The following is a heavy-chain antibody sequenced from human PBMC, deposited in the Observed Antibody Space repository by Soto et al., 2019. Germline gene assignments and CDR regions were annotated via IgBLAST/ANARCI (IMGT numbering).Heavy chain of an antibody. Sequence: PAEPLSLPCAVYGGSFSGYYWGWIRQPPVKVLEWIGEINHSGSTNYNPSLKSRVTISVDTSKNQFSLKLSSVTAADTAVYYCASLRPYYDYVWGSYRYPDYWGQGTLVTVPS. D-gene: IGHD3-16*02. CDR2: INHSGST. V-gene: IGHV4-34*01. CDR3: ASLRPYYDYVWGSYRYPDY. J-gene: IGHJ4*02. CDR1: GGSFSGYY.